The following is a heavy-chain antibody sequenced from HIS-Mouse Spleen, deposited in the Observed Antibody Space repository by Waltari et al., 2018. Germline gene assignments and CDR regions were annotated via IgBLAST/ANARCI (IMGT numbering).Heavy chain of an antibody. J-gene: IGHJ4*02. V-gene: IGHV3-30*18. CDR3: AKSGPVVVVAATIFDY. CDR2: ISYDGSNK. D-gene: IGHD2-15*01. CDR1: GFTFSSYG. Sequence: QVQLVESGGGVVQPGRSLRLSCAASGFTFSSYGMHWVRQAPGKGLEWVAVISYDGSNKYYADSVKGRFTISRDNSKNTLYLQMNSLRAEDTAVYYCAKSGPVVVVAATIFDYWGQGTLVTVSS.